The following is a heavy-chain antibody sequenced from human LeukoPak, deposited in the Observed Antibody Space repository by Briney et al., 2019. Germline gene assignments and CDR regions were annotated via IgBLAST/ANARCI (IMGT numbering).Heavy chain of an antibody. J-gene: IGHJ3*02. CDR3: ATWGATVIDAFDI. Sequence: SSETLSLTCIVSRGSISSYYWSWIRQPPGKGLEWIGHIYYSGTTNYNPSLKSRVTISGDTSKNQFSLKLSSVIAADTAVYYCATWGATVIDAFDIWGQGTMVTVSS. V-gene: IGHV4-59*01. D-gene: IGHD1-1*01. CDR2: IYYSGTT. CDR1: RGSISSYY.